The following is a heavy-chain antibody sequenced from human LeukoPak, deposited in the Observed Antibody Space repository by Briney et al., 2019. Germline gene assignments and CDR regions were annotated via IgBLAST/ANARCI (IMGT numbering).Heavy chain of an antibody. J-gene: IGHJ4*02. Sequence: SETPSLTCTVSGGSISSSSYYWGWIRQPPGKGLEWIGSIYYSGSTYYNPSLKSRVTISVDTSKNQFSLKLSSVTAADTAVYYCARSIGVTAIYIHWGQGTLVTVSS. CDR2: IYYSGST. CDR1: GGSISSSSYY. D-gene: IGHD2-21*02. V-gene: IGHV4-39*07. CDR3: ARSIGVTAIYIH.